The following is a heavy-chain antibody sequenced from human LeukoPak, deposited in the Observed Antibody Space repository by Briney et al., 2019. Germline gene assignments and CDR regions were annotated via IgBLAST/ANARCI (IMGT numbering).Heavy chain of an antibody. V-gene: IGHV1-69*04. CDR1: GGTFSSYA. CDR3: ARDYSNYGFAP. Sequence: SVKVSCKASGGTFSSYAISWVRQAPGQGLEWMGRIIPIFGIANYAQKFQGRVTITADKSTSTAYMELSSLRSEDTAVYYCARDYSNYGFAPWGQGTLVTVSS. J-gene: IGHJ5*02. D-gene: IGHD4-11*01. CDR2: IIPIFGIA.